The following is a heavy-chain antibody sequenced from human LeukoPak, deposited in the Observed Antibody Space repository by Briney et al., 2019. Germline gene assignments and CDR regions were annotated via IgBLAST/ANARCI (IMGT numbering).Heavy chain of an antibody. V-gene: IGHV4-31*03. Sequence: SQTLSLTCTVSGGSISSGGYYWSWIRQHPGKGLEWIGYIYYSGSTYYNPSLKSRVTISVDTSKNQFSLKLSSVTAADTAVYYCARDRLGRSQLGMDVWGQGTTVTVSS. D-gene: IGHD3-10*01. CDR3: ARDRLGRSQLGMDV. CDR1: GGSISSGGYY. J-gene: IGHJ6*02. CDR2: IYYSGST.